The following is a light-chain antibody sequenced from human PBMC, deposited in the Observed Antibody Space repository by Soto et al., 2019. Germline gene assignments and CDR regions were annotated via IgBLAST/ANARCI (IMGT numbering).Light chain of an antibody. Sequence: DIQMTQSPSTLSGSVGDRVTITCRASQTISSWLAWYQQKPGKAPKLLIYKASTLKSGVPARFSGSGSGTEFTLTISSLQSEDFAVYYCQQYNVWPGWTFGQGTKVYIK. CDR2: KAS. CDR1: QTISSW. CDR3: QQYNVWPGWT. J-gene: IGKJ1*01. V-gene: IGKV1-5*03.